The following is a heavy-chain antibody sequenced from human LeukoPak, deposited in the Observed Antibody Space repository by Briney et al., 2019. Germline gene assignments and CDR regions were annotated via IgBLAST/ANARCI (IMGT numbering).Heavy chain of an antibody. Sequence: GGSLRLSCAASGFTVSSNYMSWVRQAPGKGLEWVSVIYSGGSTYYADSVKGRFTNSRDNSRNTLYLQMNSLRAEDTAVYYCAKGTDYFDSSGYSYFDSWGQGTLVTVSS. J-gene: IGHJ4*02. CDR3: AKGTDYFDSSGYSYFDS. V-gene: IGHV3-53*01. CDR1: GFTVSSNY. CDR2: IYSGGST. D-gene: IGHD3-22*01.